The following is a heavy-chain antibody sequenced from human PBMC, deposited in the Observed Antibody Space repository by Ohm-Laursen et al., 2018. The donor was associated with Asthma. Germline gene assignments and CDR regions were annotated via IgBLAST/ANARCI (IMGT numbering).Heavy chain of an antibody. Sequence: SVKVSCKASGYTFTGYYMHWVRQAPGQGLEWMGWISAYNGNTNYAQKLQDRVTMTTDTSTSTAYMELRSLRSDDTAVYYCARDRVDYYGSGSYRTDYWGQGTLVTVSS. CDR3: ARDRVDYYGSGSYRTDY. V-gene: IGHV1-18*04. J-gene: IGHJ4*02. CDR1: GYTFTGYY. CDR2: ISAYNGNT. D-gene: IGHD3-10*01.